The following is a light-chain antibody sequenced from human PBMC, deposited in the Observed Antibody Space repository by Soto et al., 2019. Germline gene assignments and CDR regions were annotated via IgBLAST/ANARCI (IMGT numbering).Light chain of an antibody. CDR3: CSYAGSSTYYV. J-gene: IGLJ1*01. CDR2: EVS. Sequence: QSVLTEPASVSGSPVQSITISCTGPSSDVGSYNLVSWYQQHPGKAPKLMIYEVSKRPSGVSNRFSGSKSGNTASLTISGLQAEDEADYYCCSYAGSSTYYVFGTGTKVTVL. V-gene: IGLV2-23*02. CDR1: SSDVGSYNL.